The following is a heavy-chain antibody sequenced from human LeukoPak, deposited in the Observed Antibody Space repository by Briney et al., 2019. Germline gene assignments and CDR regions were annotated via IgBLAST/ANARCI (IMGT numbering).Heavy chain of an antibody. J-gene: IGHJ4*02. D-gene: IGHD6-13*01. V-gene: IGHV3-15*01. Sequence: GGSLRLSCAASGFTFSNAWMNWVRQAPGKGLEWVGRIKSKTDGGTTDYAAPVEGRFTISRDDSKKTLYLQMNSLKTEDTAVYYCSTDPYSSKWYYFDYWGQGTLVTVSP. CDR2: IKSKTDGGTT. CDR3: STDPYSSKWYYFDY. CDR1: GFTFSNAW.